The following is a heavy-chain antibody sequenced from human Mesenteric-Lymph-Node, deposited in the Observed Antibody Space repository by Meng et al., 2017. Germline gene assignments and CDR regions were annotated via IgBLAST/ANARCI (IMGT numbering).Heavy chain of an antibody. Sequence: ASVKVSCKASGYTFTSYYMHWVRQAPGQGLEWMGIINPSGGSTSYAQKFQGRVTMTRDTSTSTVYMELSSLRSEDTAVYYCARDSSPYYYDSSGYAFDIWGQGTMVTVSS. V-gene: IGHV1-46*01. J-gene: IGHJ3*02. D-gene: IGHD3-22*01. CDR1: GYTFTSYY. CDR3: ARDSSPYYYDSSGYAFDI. CDR2: INPSGGST.